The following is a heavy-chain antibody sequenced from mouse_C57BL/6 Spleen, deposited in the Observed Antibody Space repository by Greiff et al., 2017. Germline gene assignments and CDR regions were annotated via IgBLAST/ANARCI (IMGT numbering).Heavy chain of an antibody. CDR1: GYTFTSYW. CDR2: IDPNSGGT. CDR3: ARGGITTVVAPYYFDY. D-gene: IGHD1-1*01. V-gene: IGHV1-72*01. Sequence: QVQLQQPGAELVKPGASVKLSCKASGYTFTSYWMHWVKQRPGRGLEWIGRIDPNSGGTKYNEKFKSKATLTVDKPSSTAYMQLSSRTSEDSAVYYCARGGITTVVAPYYFDYWGQGTTLTVSS. J-gene: IGHJ2*01.